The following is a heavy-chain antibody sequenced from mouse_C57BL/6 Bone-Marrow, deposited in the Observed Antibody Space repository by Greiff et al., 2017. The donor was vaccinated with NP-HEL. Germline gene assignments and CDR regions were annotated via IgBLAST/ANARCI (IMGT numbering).Heavy chain of an antibody. V-gene: IGHV1-59*01. CDR1: GYTFTSYW. CDR3: ARCHYGSWGYFDV. Sequence: QVQLKQPGAELVRPGTSVKLSCKASGYTFTSYWMHWVKQRPGQGLEWIGVIDPSDSYTNYNQKFKGKATLTVDTSSSTAYMQLSSLTSEDSAVYYCARCHYGSWGYFDVWGTGTTVTVSS. J-gene: IGHJ1*03. CDR2: IDPSDSYT. D-gene: IGHD1-1*01.